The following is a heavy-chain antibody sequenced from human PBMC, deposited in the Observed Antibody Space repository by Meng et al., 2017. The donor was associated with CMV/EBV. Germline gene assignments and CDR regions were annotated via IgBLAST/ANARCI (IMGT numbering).Heavy chain of an antibody. Sequence: SVNVSCKASGSTFSSYTISGVRQAPGQGLEWMGRIIPILGIANYAKKFQGRVTITADKSTSTAYMELSSLRSEDTAVYYCARDFVRGRSMDVWGQGTTVTVSS. J-gene: IGHJ6*02. CDR2: IIPILGIA. V-gene: IGHV1-69*04. CDR1: GSTFSSYT. CDR3: ARDFVRGRSMDV. D-gene: IGHD2-8*01.